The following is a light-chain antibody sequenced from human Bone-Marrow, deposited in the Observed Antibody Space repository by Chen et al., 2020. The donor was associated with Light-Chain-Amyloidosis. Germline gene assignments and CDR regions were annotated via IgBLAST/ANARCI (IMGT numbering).Light chain of an antibody. CDR3: MQSRHLRT. CDR2: EAF. Sequence: DVVMTQTPLSMSVTPGQPASISCKSSQSLLYSNGVTYLYWFLQQPGQPPQLLIYEAFNRFSGVPHRFSGSGSGTDFTLKISRVEAGDVGTYYCMQSRHLRTFGQGTKVEIK. CDR1: QSLLYSNGVTY. V-gene: IGKV2D-29*01. J-gene: IGKJ1*01.